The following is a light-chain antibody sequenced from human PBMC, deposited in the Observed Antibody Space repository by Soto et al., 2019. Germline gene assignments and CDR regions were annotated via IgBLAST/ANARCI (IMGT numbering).Light chain of an antibody. J-gene: IGKJ3*01. CDR3: QQSYSVPFT. CDR2: AAS. CDR1: QSISNN. Sequence: DIQMTQSPSSLSASVGDRVSITCRASQSISNNVNWYQQTPGQAPKLLIYAASSLQTGVPSTFSGGGSGTEFTLTISSLQPEDFATYYCQQSYSVPFTFGPGTRVDIK. V-gene: IGKV1-39*01.